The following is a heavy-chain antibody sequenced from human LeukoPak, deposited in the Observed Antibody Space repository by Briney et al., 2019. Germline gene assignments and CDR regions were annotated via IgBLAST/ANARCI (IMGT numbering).Heavy chain of an antibody. CDR1: GFTFSSYA. Sequence: GGSLRLSCAASGFTFSSYAMSWVRQAPGKGLEWVSAISGSGGSTYYADSVKGRFTISRDNSKNTLYLQMNSLRAEDTAVYYCARGSTYYDILTGYQERAYFDYWGQGTLVTVSS. V-gene: IGHV3-23*01. J-gene: IGHJ4*02. D-gene: IGHD3-9*01. CDR3: ARGSTYYDILTGYQERAYFDY. CDR2: ISGSGGST.